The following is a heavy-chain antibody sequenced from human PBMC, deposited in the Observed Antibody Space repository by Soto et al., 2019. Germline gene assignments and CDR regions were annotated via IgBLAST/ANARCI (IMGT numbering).Heavy chain of an antibody. Sequence: GSLRLSCAASGFSFSSYSMNWVRQAPGKGLEWVSSISSSSSYIYYADSVKGRFTISRDNAKNSLYLQMNSLRAEDTAVYYCARLYSSSSPVDYWGQGTLVTVSS. D-gene: IGHD6-6*01. V-gene: IGHV3-21*01. J-gene: IGHJ4*02. CDR1: GFSFSSYS. CDR3: ARLYSSSSPVDY. CDR2: ISSSSSYI.